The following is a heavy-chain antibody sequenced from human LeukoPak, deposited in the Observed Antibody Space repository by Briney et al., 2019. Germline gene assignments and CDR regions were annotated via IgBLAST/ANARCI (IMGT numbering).Heavy chain of an antibody. Sequence: SETLSLTCSVSGGSITNDYWSWIRQPAGRGLEWIGRIYSSGSTSYNASLKGRVTLSIDTSKHQISLRLTSVTAADTAVYYCAREGYDTSGYYAFANWGQGTLVSVS. CDR2: IYSSGST. CDR3: AREGYDTSGYYAFAN. D-gene: IGHD3-22*01. CDR1: GGSITNDY. J-gene: IGHJ4*02. V-gene: IGHV4-4*07.